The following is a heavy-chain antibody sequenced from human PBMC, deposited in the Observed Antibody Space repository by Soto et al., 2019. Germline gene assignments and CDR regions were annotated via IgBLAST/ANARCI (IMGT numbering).Heavy chain of an antibody. Sequence: PSETLSLTYISSGCAVMTSGHNWGWIRRPPGQDLELIGSIYYSGSTYYNPSLKSRVTTSVDTSKNQFSLKLSSVTAADTAVYYCARHYAVVLYHFDYWGLGTLVTVSS. CDR2: IYYSGST. CDR1: GCAVMTSGHN. J-gene: IGHJ4*02. V-gene: IGHV4-39*01. CDR3: ARHYAVVLYHFDY. D-gene: IGHD2-15*01.